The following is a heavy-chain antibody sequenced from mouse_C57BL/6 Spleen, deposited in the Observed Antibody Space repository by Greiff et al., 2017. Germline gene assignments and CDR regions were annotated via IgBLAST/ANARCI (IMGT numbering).Heavy chain of an antibody. D-gene: IGHD1-1*01. J-gene: IGHJ2*01. V-gene: IGHV5-17*01. CDR2: ISSGSSTI. Sequence: EVKRVESGGGLVKPGGSLKLSCAASGFTFSDYGMHWVRQAPEKGLEWVAYISSGSSTIYYADTVKGRFTISRDNAKNTLFLQMTSLRSEDTAMYYCARNYYGSSYGYFDYWGQGTTLTVSS. CDR1: GFTFSDYG. CDR3: ARNYYGSSYGYFDY.